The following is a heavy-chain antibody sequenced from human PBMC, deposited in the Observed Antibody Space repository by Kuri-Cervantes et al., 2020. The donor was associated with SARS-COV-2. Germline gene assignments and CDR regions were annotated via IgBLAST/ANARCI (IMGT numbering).Heavy chain of an antibody. J-gene: IGHJ6*02. V-gene: IGHV3-30*03. D-gene: IGHD3-10*01. Sequence: GESLKISCAASGFTFSSYGMHWVRQAPGKGLEWVAVISYDGSNKYYADSVKGRFTISRDNSKNTLYLQMNSLRAEDTAVYYCARDDGDAFYYGMDVWGQGTTVTVSS. CDR1: GFTFSSYG. CDR3: ARDDGDAFYYGMDV. CDR2: ISYDGSNK.